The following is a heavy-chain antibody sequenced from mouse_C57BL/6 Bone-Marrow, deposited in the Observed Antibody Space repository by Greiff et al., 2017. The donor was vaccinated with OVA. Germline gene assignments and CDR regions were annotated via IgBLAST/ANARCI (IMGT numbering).Heavy chain of an antibody. D-gene: IGHD2-12*01. CDR2: ISSGGSYT. CDR3: ARWYSSYAMDY. J-gene: IGHJ4*01. V-gene: IGHV5-6*01. Sequence: EVHLVESGGDLVKPGGSLKLSCAASGFTFSSYGMSWVRQTPDKRLEWVATISSGGSYTYYLDSVKGRFTISRDNAKNTLYLQMSSLKSEDTAMYYCARWYSSYAMDYWGQGTSVTVSS. CDR1: GFTFSSYG.